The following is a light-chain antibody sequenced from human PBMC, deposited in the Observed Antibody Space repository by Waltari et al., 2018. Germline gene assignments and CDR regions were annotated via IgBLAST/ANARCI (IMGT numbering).Light chain of an antibody. Sequence: DIQMTQSPSSLSASVGDRVTITCQASQDISNYLNWYQQKPGKAPKLLIYDASNLETGVSSRFSGSGSGTDFTFTISSLQPEDIATYYCQQYDNLPVFGPGTKVDIK. CDR3: QQYDNLPV. J-gene: IGKJ3*01. CDR1: QDISNY. CDR2: DAS. V-gene: IGKV1-33*01.